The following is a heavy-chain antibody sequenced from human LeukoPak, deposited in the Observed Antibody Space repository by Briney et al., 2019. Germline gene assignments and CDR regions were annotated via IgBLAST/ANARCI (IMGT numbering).Heavy chain of an antibody. CDR2: ISGSGGST. J-gene: IGHJ4*02. V-gene: IGHV3-23*01. Sequence: PGGSLRLSCAASGFTFSSYAMSWVRQAPGKGLEWVSAISGSGGSTYYADSVKGRFTISRDNSKNTLYLQMNSLRAEDTAVYYCAKDPALERAAWNYFDYWGQGTLVTVSS. CDR1: GFTFSSYA. CDR3: AKDPALERAAWNYFDY. D-gene: IGHD1-1*01.